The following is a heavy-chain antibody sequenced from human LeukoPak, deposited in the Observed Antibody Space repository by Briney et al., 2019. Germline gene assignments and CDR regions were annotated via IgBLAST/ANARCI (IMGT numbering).Heavy chain of an antibody. Sequence: SETLSLTCAVSGSSIDSGYYWGWTRQPPGKGLEWIGYIYHSGSTYYNPSLKSRVTISVDTSKNQFSLKLSSVTAADTAVYYCARHPAANNWFDPWGQGTLVTVSS. CDR3: ARHPAANNWFDP. D-gene: IGHD2-2*01. V-gene: IGHV4-38-2*01. CDR2: IYHSGST. CDR1: GSSIDSGYY. J-gene: IGHJ5*02.